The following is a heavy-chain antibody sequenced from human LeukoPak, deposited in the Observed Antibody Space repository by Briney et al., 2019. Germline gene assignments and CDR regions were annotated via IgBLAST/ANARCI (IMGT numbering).Heavy chain of an antibody. CDR3: ARAPSGYSSGWFAPLHHHGGNNWFDP. V-gene: IGHV4-39*01. D-gene: IGHD6-19*01. CDR2: TYYSGRT. Sequence: SETLSLTCTVSGGSISSSTYYWGWIRQPPGKGLEWVGSTYYSGRTYYNPSLKSRVTISVDTSKNQFSLRLSSVTAADTAVYYCARAPSGYSSGWFAPLHHHGGNNWFDPWGQGTLVTVSS. CDR1: GGSISSSTYY. J-gene: IGHJ5*02.